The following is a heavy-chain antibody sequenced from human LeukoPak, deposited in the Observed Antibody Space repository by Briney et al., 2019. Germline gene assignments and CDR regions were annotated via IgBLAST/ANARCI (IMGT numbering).Heavy chain of an antibody. J-gene: IGHJ6*03. CDR1: GFTFSSYW. Sequence: PGGSLRLSCAASGFTFSSYWMSWVRQAPGKGLEWVANIKQDGSEKYYVDSVKGRFTISRDNAKNSLYLQMNSLRAEDTALYYCARRGPKDTAMVTGDGYYYYYMDVWGKGTTVTVSS. CDR2: IKQDGSEK. D-gene: IGHD5-18*01. CDR3: ARRGPKDTAMVTGDGYYYYYMDV. V-gene: IGHV3-7*03.